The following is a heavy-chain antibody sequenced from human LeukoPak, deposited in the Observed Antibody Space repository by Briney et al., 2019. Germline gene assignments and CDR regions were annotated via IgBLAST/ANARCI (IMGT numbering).Heavy chain of an antibody. CDR3: ASYSSLDY. D-gene: IGHD6-13*01. CDR1: GFSFSSYA. Sequence: GGSLRLSCVASGFSFSSYAMSWVRQSPGKGLEWVSAFSGGASRTYYADSVKGRFTISRDNSKNTLYLQMNSLRAEDTAVYYCASYSSLDYWGQGTLVTVSS. CDR2: FSGGASRT. V-gene: IGHV3-23*01. J-gene: IGHJ4*02.